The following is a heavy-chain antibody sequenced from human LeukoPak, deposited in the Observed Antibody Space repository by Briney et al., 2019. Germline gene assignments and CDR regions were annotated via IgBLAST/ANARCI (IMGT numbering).Heavy chain of an antibody. CDR1: GYTFTGYY. D-gene: IGHD5-12*01. Sequence: ASVKVSCKASGYTFTGYYMHWVRQAPGQGLEWMGWINPNSGGTNYAQKFQGRVTMTRDTSISTAYMELSRLRSDDTAVYYCARGHDMVARDYYFDYWGQGTLVTVSS. CDR3: ARGHDMVARDYYFDY. V-gene: IGHV1-2*02. J-gene: IGHJ4*02. CDR2: INPNSGGT.